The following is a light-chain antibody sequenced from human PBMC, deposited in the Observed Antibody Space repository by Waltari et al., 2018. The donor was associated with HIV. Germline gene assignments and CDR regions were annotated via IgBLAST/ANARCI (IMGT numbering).Light chain of an antibody. Sequence: SYELAQPLSVSVALGQTARINCGGNSIGSKSVHWYQQRPGQAPVLVIYRDNNRPSGIPERFSGSSSGNTATLTISRAQAGDESDYYCQIWDSSTVVFGGGTKLTVL. J-gene: IGLJ2*01. CDR2: RDN. V-gene: IGLV3-9*01. CDR3: QIWDSSTVV. CDR1: SIGSKS.